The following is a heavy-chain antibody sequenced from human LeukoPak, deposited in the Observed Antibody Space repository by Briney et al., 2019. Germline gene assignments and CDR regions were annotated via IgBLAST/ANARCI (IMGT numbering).Heavy chain of an antibody. Sequence: GGSLRLSCVASGFTSSTYWMSWVRQAPGKGLEWVASIKQDGSETYYVDSVKGRFTLSRDNAKNSLYLQTNSLRADDTAVYYCARDRDSRWDFDLWGRGTLVTVSS. J-gene: IGHJ2*01. V-gene: IGHV3-7*01. D-gene: IGHD3-22*01. CDR3: ARDRDSRWDFDL. CDR1: GFTSSTYW. CDR2: IKQDGSET.